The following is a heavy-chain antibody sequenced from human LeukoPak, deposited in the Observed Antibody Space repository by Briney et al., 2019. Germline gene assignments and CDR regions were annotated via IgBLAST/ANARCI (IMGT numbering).Heavy chain of an antibody. Sequence: PSETLSLTCTVSGGSISSNNYYWGWIRQPPGKGLEWIGSIYYSGSTYYNPSLKSRVTISVDTSKNQFSLKLSSVTAADTAVYYCAENYYDSSGYYYVGWFDPWGQGALVTVSS. V-gene: IGHV4-39*07. D-gene: IGHD3-22*01. CDR2: IYYSGST. CDR3: AENYYDSSGYYYVGWFDP. J-gene: IGHJ5*02. CDR1: GGSISSNNYY.